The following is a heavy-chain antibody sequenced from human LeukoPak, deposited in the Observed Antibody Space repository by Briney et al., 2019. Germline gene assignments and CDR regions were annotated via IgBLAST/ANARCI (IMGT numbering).Heavy chain of an antibody. CDR3: ARHRRTYYYDSSGPWYFDL. D-gene: IGHD3-22*01. J-gene: IGHJ2*01. CDR2: IYYSGST. V-gene: IGHV4-39*01. Sequence: PSETLPLTCTVSGGSISSSSYYWGWIRQPPGKGLEWIGSIYYSGSTYYNPSLKSRVTISVDMSKNQFSLKLSSTTAADTAVYYCARHRRTYYYDSSGPWYFDLWGRGTLVTVSS. CDR1: GGSISSSSYY.